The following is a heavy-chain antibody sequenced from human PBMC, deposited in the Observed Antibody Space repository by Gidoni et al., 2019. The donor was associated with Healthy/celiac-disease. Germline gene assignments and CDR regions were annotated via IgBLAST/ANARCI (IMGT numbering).Heavy chain of an antibody. Sequence: QVQLVESGGGVVQPGRSLRLSCAASAFTFISYGMHWVRQAPGKGLEWVAVIWYDGSNKYYADSVKGRFTISRDNSKNTLYLQMNSLRAEDTAVYYCARDMAEYSSSDPFDYWGQGTLVTVSS. J-gene: IGHJ4*02. CDR2: IWYDGSNK. CDR1: AFTFISYG. CDR3: ARDMAEYSSSDPFDY. V-gene: IGHV3-33*01. D-gene: IGHD6-6*01.